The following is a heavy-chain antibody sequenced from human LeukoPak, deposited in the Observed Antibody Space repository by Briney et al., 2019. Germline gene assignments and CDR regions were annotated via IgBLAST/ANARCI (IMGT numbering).Heavy chain of an antibody. CDR3: ARIGGRGASGSYAYFDY. CDR2: IYTSGGT. D-gene: IGHD3-10*01. CDR1: GGSISSSSYY. V-gene: IGHV4-61*05. J-gene: IGHJ4*02. Sequence: PSETLSLTCTVSGGSISSSSYYWGWIRQPPGKGLEWIGRIYTSGGTNYNPSLKSRVTMSVDTSKNQFSLKLSSVTAADTAVYYCARIGGRGASGSYAYFDYWGQGTLVTVSS.